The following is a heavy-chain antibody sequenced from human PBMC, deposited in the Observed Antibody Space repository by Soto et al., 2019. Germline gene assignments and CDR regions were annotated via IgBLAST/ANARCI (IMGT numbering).Heavy chain of an antibody. V-gene: IGHV3-15*01. Sequence: EVQLVESGGGLVKPGGSLRLSCAASGFTFTNAWMGWVRQAPGKGLEWVGRIKSKTDAGTTAYAAPVKGRFTISRDDLKNTLYLQMNSLKTEGTAMYYCTTDKSYYYDSSGYYPFGGQGTLVTVSS. CDR2: IKSKTDAGTT. CDR1: GFTFTNAW. CDR3: TTDKSYYYDSSGYYPF. J-gene: IGHJ4*02. D-gene: IGHD3-22*01.